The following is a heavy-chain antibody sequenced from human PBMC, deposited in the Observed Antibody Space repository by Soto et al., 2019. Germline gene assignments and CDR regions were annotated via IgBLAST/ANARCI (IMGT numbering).Heavy chain of an antibody. J-gene: IGHJ4*02. V-gene: IGHV1-18*04. Sequence: GASVKASCKATGYRFTSYGISWRRQAPGQGLEWMGWTSPYNANTNYAPKLEGRVTMTTDPSTSTAYMELRSLRSDDTAVYYCAIVLQYSGVTSHTLYWCQAT. D-gene: IGHD1-26*01. CDR2: TSPYNANT. CDR3: AIVLQYSGVTSHTLY. CDR1: GYRFTSYG.